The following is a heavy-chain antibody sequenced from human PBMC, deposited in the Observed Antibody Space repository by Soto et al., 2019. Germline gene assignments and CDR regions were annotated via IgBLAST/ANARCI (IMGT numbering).Heavy chain of an antibody. D-gene: IGHD3-9*01. J-gene: IGHJ4*02. Sequence: GGSLRLSCAASGFTFSSYSMNWVRQAPGKGLELVSSISSSSSYIYYAASVKGRFTISRDNAKNSLYLQMNSLRAEDTAVYYCARVTGYPNEFDYWGQGTLVTVSS. CDR1: GFTFSSYS. CDR3: ARVTGYPNEFDY. V-gene: IGHV3-21*01. CDR2: ISSSSSYI.